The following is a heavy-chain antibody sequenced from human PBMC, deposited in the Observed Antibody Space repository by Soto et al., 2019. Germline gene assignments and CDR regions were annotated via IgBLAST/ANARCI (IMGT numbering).Heavy chain of an antibody. Sequence: QVQPVESGGGVVQPGRSLRLSCAASGFTFSSYGMHWVRQAPGKGLEWVAVISYDGSNKYYADSVKGRFTISRDNSKNTLYLQMNSLRAEDTAVYYCAKTFIGDYGDYDGHFDYWGQGTLVTVSS. CDR3: AKTFIGDYGDYDGHFDY. CDR1: GFTFSSYG. D-gene: IGHD4-17*01. J-gene: IGHJ4*02. V-gene: IGHV3-30*18. CDR2: ISYDGSNK.